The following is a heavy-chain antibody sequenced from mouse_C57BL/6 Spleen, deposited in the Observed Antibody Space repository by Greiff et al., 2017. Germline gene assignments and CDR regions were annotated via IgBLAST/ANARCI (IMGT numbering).Heavy chain of an antibody. CDR1: GYTFTDHT. V-gene: IGHV1-78*01. CDR2: IYPRDGST. CDR3: ASTHYYGSSYDWYFDV. D-gene: IGHD1-1*01. Sequence: VQLQQSDAELVKPGASVKISCKVSGYTFTDHTIHWMKQRPEQGLEWIGYIYPRDGSTKYTEKFKGKATLTADKSSSTAYIQLNSLTSEDSAVYFCASTHYYGSSYDWYFDVWGTGTTVTVSS. J-gene: IGHJ1*03.